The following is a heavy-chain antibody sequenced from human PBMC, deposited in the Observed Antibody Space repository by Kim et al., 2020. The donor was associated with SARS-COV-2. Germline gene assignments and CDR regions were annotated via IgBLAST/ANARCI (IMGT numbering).Heavy chain of an antibody. V-gene: IGHV4-34*01. D-gene: IGHD3-10*01. CDR1: GGSFSGYY. CDR3: ARGRQYYGSGISDSDY. Sequence: SETLSLTCAVHGGSFSGYYWSWIRQPPGKGLEWIGEINHSGSTNYNPSLKSRVTISVDTSKNQFSLKLSSVTAADTAVYYCARGRQYYGSGISDSDYWGQGTLVTVSS. CDR2: INHSGST. J-gene: IGHJ4*02.